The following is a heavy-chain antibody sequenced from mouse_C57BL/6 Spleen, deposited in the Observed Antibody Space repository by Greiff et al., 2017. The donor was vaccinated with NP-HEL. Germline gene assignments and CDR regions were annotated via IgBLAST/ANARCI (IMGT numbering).Heavy chain of an antibody. J-gene: IGHJ2*01. CDR2: INPSSGYT. D-gene: IGHD1-1*01. CDR1: GYTFTSYW. CDR3: ARTLYYGSSYDYFDY. V-gene: IGHV1-7*01. Sequence: QVQLKESGAELAKPGASVKLSCKASGYTFTSYWMHWVKQRPGQGLEWIGYINPSSGYTKYKQKFKDKATLTADKSSSTAYMQLSSLNYEDAAVYYGARTLYYGSSYDYFDYWGQGTTLTVAS.